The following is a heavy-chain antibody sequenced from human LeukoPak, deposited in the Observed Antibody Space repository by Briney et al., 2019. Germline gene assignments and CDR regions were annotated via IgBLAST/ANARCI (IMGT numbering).Heavy chain of an antibody. CDR1: GGSISSYY. D-gene: IGHD2-2*01. Sequence: SETLSLTCTVSGGSISSYYWSWIRQPPGKGLEWIGYIYYSGSTNYNPSLKSRVTISVDTSKNQFSLKLSSVTAADTAVYYCARGPYRSSTSCFRNWFDPWGQGTLVTVSS. J-gene: IGHJ5*02. CDR3: ARGPYRSSTSCFRNWFDP. CDR2: IYYSGST. V-gene: IGHV4-59*01.